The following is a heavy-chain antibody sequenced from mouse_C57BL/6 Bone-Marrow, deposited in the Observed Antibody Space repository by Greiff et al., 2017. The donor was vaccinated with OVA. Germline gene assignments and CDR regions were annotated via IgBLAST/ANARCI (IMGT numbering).Heavy chain of an antibody. J-gene: IGHJ3*01. CDR1: GYAFSSYW. D-gene: IGHD2-4*01. Sequence: VQLQQSGAELVKPGASVKISCKASGYAFSSYWMNWVKQRPGKGLEWIGQIYPGDGDTNYNGKFKGKATLTADKSSSTAYMQLSSLTSEDSAVYYCARGNYYDYSSWFAYWGQGTLVTVSA. V-gene: IGHV1-80*01. CDR2: IYPGDGDT. CDR3: ARGNYYDYSSWFAY.